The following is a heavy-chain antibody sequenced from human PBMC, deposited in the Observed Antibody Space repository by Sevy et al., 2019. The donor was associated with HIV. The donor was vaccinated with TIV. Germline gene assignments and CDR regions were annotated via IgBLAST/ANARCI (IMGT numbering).Heavy chain of an antibody. CDR3: ARDNLLPIMVSMVRGALSYYFDY. CDR1: GFTFSSYG. D-gene: IGHD3-10*01. V-gene: IGHV3-33*01. CDR2: LGYDGINR. J-gene: IGHJ4*02. Sequence: GGSLRLSCAASGFTFSSYGMHWVRQAPGKGLEWVAVLGYDGINRYYADSVKGRFTISRDNSKNTLYLQMNSLRAEDTAVYYCARDNLLPIMVSMVRGALSYYFDYWGQGTLVTVSS.